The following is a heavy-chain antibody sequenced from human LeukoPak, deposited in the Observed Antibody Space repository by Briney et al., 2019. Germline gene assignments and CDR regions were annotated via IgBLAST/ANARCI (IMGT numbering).Heavy chain of an antibody. CDR2: INHRGGT. D-gene: IGHD3-10*01. CDR1: GGSFSDYS. CDR3: ASRVGEFFPDAFNI. J-gene: IGHJ3*02. Sequence: PSETLSLTCAVFGGSFSDYSWTWIRQTPGKGLEWIGEINHRGGTNYNPSLKSRLTISVDTSKNQFSLNLTSVTAADTAVYYCASRVGEFFPDAFNIWGQGTMVGVFS. V-gene: IGHV4-34*01.